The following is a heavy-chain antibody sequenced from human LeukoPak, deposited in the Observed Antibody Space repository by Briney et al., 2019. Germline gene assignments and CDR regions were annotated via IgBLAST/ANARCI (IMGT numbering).Heavy chain of an antibody. V-gene: IGHV1-69*04. D-gene: IGHD5-18*01. Sequence: SVKVSCKASGGTFSSYAISWVRQAPGQGLEWMGRIIPILGIANYAQKFQGRVTITADKSTSTAYMELSSLRSEDTAVYYCARLGGYSYGAFDIWGQATMVTVSS. CDR3: ARLGGYSYGAFDI. CDR2: IIPILGIA. J-gene: IGHJ3*02. CDR1: GGTFSSYA.